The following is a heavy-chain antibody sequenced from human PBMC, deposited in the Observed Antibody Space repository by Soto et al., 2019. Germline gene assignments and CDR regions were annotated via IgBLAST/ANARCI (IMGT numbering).Heavy chain of an antibody. V-gene: IGHV3-33*01. CDR2: IWYDGSNK. Sequence: QVQLVESGGGVVQPGRSLRLSCAASGFTFSSYGMHWVLQAPGKGLEWVAVIWYDGSNKYYADSVKGRFTISRDNSKNTLYLQMNSLRAEDTAVYYCARDSSIAAAGYFDYWGQGTLVTVSS. J-gene: IGHJ4*02. CDR1: GFTFSSYG. CDR3: ARDSSIAAAGYFDY. D-gene: IGHD6-13*01.